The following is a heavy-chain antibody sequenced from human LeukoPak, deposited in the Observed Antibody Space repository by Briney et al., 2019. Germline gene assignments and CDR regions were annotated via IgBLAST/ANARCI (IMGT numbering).Heavy chain of an antibody. Sequence: SETLSLTCTVSGGSISSGGYYWSWIRQHPGKGLEWIGYIYYSGSTYYNPSLKSRVTISVDTSKNQFSLKLSSVTAADTAVYYCARDMWLQSGYFDYWGQGTLVTVSS. CDR3: ARDMWLQSGYFDY. CDR2: IYYSGST. V-gene: IGHV4-31*03. D-gene: IGHD5-24*01. J-gene: IGHJ4*02. CDR1: GGSISSGGYY.